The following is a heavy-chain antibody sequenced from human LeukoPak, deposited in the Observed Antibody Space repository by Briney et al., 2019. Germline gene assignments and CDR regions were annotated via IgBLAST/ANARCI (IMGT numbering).Heavy chain of an antibody. Sequence: SETLSLTCTVSGGSISSYYWSWIRQPPGKGLEWIGYIYDSGNTNYNPSLKGRVTISADPSKNQFSLKLSSVTTADTAVYYCARGPYDSSGYPLPFDYWGQGTLVTVSS. J-gene: IGHJ4*02. V-gene: IGHV4-59*01. CDR3: ARGPYDSSGYPLPFDY. CDR1: GGSISSYY. D-gene: IGHD3-22*01. CDR2: IYDSGNT.